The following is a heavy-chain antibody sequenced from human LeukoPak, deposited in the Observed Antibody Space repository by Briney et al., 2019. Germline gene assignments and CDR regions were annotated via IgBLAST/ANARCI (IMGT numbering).Heavy chain of an antibody. J-gene: IGHJ4*02. V-gene: IGHV3-64D*06. CDR2: ISSNGGST. Sequence: GGSLRLSCSASGFTFSSYAMHWVRQAPGKGLEYVSAISSNGGSTYYADSVKGRFTISRDNSKNTLYLQMSSLRAEDTAVYYCVKRYSSGWYSRVYYFDYWGQGTLVIVSS. D-gene: IGHD6-19*01. CDR1: GFTFSSYA. CDR3: VKRYSSGWYSRVYYFDY.